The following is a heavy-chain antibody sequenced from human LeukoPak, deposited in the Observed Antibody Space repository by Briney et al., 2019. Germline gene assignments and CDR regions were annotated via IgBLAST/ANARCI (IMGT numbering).Heavy chain of an antibody. D-gene: IGHD3-22*01. CDR1: GGSISSSSYY. CDR2: IYYSGST. CDR3: ARGGEEYYYDSSGYAFDI. Sequence: SETLSLTCTVSGGSISSSSYYWGWIRQPPGKGLEWIGSIYYSGSTYYNPSLKSRVTISVDTSKNQFSLKLSSVTAADTAVYYCARGGEEYYYDSSGYAFDIWGQGTMVTVSS. V-gene: IGHV4-39*07. J-gene: IGHJ3*02.